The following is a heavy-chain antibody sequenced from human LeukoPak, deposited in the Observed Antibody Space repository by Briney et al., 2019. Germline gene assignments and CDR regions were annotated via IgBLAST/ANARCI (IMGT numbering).Heavy chain of an antibody. J-gene: IGHJ5*02. CDR2: INPNSGGT. CDR1: GYTFTGYY. CDR3: ARDQFVVVVAATGNWFDP. D-gene: IGHD2-15*01. Sequence: ASVKVSCKASGYTFTGYYMHWVRQAPGQGLEWMGWINPNSGGTNYAQKFQGRVTMTRDTSISTAYMELSRLRSDDTAVYYCARDQFVVVVAATGNWFDPWGQRTLVTVSS. V-gene: IGHV1-2*02.